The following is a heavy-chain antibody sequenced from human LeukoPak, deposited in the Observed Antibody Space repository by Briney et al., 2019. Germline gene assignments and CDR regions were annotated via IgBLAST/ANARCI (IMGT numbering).Heavy chain of an antibody. CDR3: ARSLHYDSSGYPDY. CDR1: GYTFTGYY. CDR2: INPNSGGT. D-gene: IGHD3-22*01. Sequence: ASVKVSCKASGYTFTGYYTHWVRQAPGQGLEWMGWINPNSGGTNYAQKFQGRVTMTRDTSISTAYMELSRLRSDDTAVYYCARSLHYDSSGYPDYWGQGTLVTVSS. V-gene: IGHV1-2*02. J-gene: IGHJ4*02.